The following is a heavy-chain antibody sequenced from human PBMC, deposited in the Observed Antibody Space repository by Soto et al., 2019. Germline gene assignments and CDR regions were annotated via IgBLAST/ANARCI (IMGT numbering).Heavy chain of an antibody. J-gene: IGHJ6*03. Sequence: EVQLLESGGGLVEPGGSLRLSCAASGITFSSYAMSWVRQAPGKGLEWGSAISGSGGSRYHAESVKGRFTISRDNSKNMLFLQMNSLRVEDTAVYYCAKCRGYKSGYYYYMDVWGKVTTVTVSS. CDR2: ISGSGGSR. CDR1: GITFSSYA. CDR3: AKCRGYKSGYYYYMDV. V-gene: IGHV3-23*01. D-gene: IGHD6-19*01.